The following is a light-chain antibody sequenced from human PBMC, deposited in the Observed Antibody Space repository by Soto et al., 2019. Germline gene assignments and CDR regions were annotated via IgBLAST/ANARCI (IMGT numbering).Light chain of an antibody. CDR3: QQYNSWPPIT. V-gene: IGKV3-15*01. Sequence: EIVMTQSPATLSVSPGEIATLSCRASQSVSRNLAWFQHKPGQAPRLLIYGASTRATGIAARFSGSGSGTEFSLTISSLQSEDIAVYFCQQYNSWPPITFGQGTRLEIK. J-gene: IGKJ5*01. CDR2: GAS. CDR1: QSVSRN.